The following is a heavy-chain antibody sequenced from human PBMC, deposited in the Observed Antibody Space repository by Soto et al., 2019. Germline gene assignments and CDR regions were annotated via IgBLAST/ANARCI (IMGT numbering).Heavy chain of an antibody. D-gene: IGHD2-21*01. J-gene: IGHJ6*03. CDR1: VFTFSSYT. CDR2: ITSISTYI. CDR3: ARDLAYSTARNVYYSYCIQG. Sequence: VGSLRRSCAASVFTFSSYTMNCVRQSPGKWLEWVSSITSISTYIYYADSVKGRFTISRDNTKNSLYLQMNSLRAEDTAVYYCARDLAYSTARNVYYSYCIQGLGQGTTVNV. V-gene: IGHV3-21*01.